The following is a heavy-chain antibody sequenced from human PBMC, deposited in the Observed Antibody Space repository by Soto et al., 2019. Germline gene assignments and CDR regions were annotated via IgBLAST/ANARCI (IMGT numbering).Heavy chain of an antibody. CDR1: GFTFSSYA. CDR2: ISGSGGST. V-gene: IGHV3-23*01. CDR3: AKDRLGNYGSGSYPDY. D-gene: IGHD3-10*01. Sequence: EVQLLESGGGLVQPGGSLRLSCAASGFTFSSYAMSWVRQAPGKGLEWVSAISGSGGSTYYADSVKGRFTISRDNSKNTLYLQMNSLRAEDTAVYYCAKDRLGNYGSGSYPDYWGQGTLVTVSS. J-gene: IGHJ4*02.